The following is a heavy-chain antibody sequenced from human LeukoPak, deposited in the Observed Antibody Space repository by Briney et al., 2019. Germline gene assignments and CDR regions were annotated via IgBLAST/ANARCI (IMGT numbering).Heavy chain of an antibody. J-gene: IGHJ3*02. V-gene: IGHV3-33*08. Sequence: GGSLRLSCAASGFTFSNYAMHWVRQAPGKGLEWVAVIWYDGSNKYYADSVKGRFTISRDNSKNTLYLQMNSLRAEDTAVYYCARDPNSIYLGSFDIWGQGTMVTVSS. CDR2: IWYDGSNK. D-gene: IGHD3-16*02. CDR3: ARDPNSIYLGSFDI. CDR1: GFTFSNYA.